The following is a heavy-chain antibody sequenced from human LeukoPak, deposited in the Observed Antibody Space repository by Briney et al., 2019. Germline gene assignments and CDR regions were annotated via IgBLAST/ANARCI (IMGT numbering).Heavy chain of an antibody. J-gene: IGHJ2*01. CDR2: IYNSGST. CDR1: GGSLSTYY. CDR3: ARHYYDSSGYSKPPVPRWYFDL. Sequence: PSETLSLTCTVSGGSLSTYYWSWIRQPPGKGLEWIWYIYNSGSTNYSPSLRSRVTISVDTSKNQFSLKLSSVTAADTAVYYCARHYYDSSGYSKPPVPRWYFDLWGRGTLVTVSS. V-gene: IGHV4-59*08. D-gene: IGHD3-22*01.